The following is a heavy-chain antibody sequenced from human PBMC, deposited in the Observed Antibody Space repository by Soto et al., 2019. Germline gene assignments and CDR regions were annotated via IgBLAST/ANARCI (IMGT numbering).Heavy chain of an antibody. CDR2: ISYDGSNK. V-gene: IGHV3-30-3*01. J-gene: IGHJ6*02. CDR3: ARAPGGSGRDV. D-gene: IGHD3-16*01. Sequence: QVQLVESGGGVVQPGRSLRLSCAASGFTFSSYAMHWVRQAPGKGLEWVAVISYDGSNKYYADSVKGRFTISRDNSKNTLYRQMNSLRAEDTAVYYCARAPGGSGRDVWGQGTTVTVSS. CDR1: GFTFSSYA.